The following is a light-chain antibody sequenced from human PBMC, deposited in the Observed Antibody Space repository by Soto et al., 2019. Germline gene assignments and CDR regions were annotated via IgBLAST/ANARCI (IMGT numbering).Light chain of an antibody. J-gene: IGLJ1*01. CDR3: SSYTSSSTSNYV. CDR1: SSDVGGYNY. Sequence: QSVLTQPASVSGSPGQSITISCTGTSSDVGGYNYVSWYQQHPGKAPKLMIYDVSNRPSGVSNRFSGSTSGNTASLTISWIQADDEADYYCSSYTSSSTSNYVFGTGTRSXS. V-gene: IGLV2-14*01. CDR2: DVS.